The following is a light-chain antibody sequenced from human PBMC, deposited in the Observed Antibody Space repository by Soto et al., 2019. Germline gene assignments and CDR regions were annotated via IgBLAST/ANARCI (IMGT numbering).Light chain of an antibody. V-gene: IGKV1-5*03. CDR1: QSISGW. CDR2: KAS. Sequence: DIQMTQSPSTLSASVGDRVTTTCRASQSISGWLAWYQQRPGKAPKLLIYKASSLESGVPSRFSGSGSGTEFTLTISSLQPDDFATYYCQQCNSYPITFGQGTRLEIK. J-gene: IGKJ5*01. CDR3: QQCNSYPIT.